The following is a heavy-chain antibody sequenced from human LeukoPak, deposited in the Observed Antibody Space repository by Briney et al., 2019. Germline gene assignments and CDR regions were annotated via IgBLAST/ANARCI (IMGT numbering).Heavy chain of an antibody. Sequence: SGTLSLTCTVSGGSVSSTSYYWGWIRQPPGKGLEWIGSIHYSGTNYYNPSLKSRVTISVDTSKNQFSLKLSSVTATDTAVYYCAKTFDILTGYAVFDPWGQGTLVTVSS. CDR2: IHYSGTN. CDR1: GGSVSSTSYY. D-gene: IGHD3-9*01. V-gene: IGHV4-39*01. CDR3: AKTFDILTGYAVFDP. J-gene: IGHJ5*02.